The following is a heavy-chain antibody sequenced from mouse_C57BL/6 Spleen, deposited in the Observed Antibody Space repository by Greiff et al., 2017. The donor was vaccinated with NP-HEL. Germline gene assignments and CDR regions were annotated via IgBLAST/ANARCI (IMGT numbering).Heavy chain of an antibody. CDR1: SDY. Sequence: DVKLVESGPGLAKPSQTLSLTSDYWNWIRKFPGNKLEYMGYISYSGSTYYNPSLKSRISITRDTSKNQYYLQLNSVTTEDTATYYCARGSSYWYFDVWGTGTTVTVSS. D-gene: IGHD1-1*01. CDR3: ARGSSYWYFDV. J-gene: IGHJ1*03. V-gene: IGHV3-8*01. CDR2: ISYSGST.